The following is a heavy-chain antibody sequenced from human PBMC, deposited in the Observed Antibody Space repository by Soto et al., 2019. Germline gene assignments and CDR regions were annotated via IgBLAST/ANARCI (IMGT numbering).Heavy chain of an antibody. CDR3: AKNGQPTYYYYGLDV. CDR2: ISGYNGDT. Sequence: QGHLVQSGAEVKKPGTSVKVSCKASGYTFTRYGISWERQAPGQGLEWMGWISGYNGDTNYAQNLQGRVTMTIDTSTSTAYMELRSLTSDDTAVYYCAKNGQPTYYYYGLDVWGQGTTVTVAS. D-gene: IGHD2-8*01. CDR1: GYTFTRYG. J-gene: IGHJ6*02. V-gene: IGHV1-18*01.